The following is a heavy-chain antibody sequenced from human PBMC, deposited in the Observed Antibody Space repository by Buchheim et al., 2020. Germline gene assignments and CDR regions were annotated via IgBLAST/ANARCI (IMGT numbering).Heavy chain of an antibody. J-gene: IGHJ5*01. CDR2: IYSGGST. CDR1: GFTVSSNY. D-gene: IGHD5/OR15-5a*01. V-gene: IGHV3-66*01. Sequence: EVQLVESGGGLVQPGGSLRLSCAASGFTVSSNYMSWVRQAPGKGLEWVSVIYSGGSTYYADSVKGRFTIPRDNSKNTLYLQMNSLGAGGTAVCYCARVLRLVFWGQGTL. CDR3: ARVLRLVF.